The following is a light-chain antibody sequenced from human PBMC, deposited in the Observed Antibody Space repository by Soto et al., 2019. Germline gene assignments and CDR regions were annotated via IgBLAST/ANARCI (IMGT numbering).Light chain of an antibody. J-gene: IGKJ2*01. CDR1: QSVSSN. CDR2: GAS. V-gene: IGKV3-15*01. Sequence: EIVMTQSPATPSVSPGERATLSSTPSQSVSSNLAWYQQKPGQAPRLLIYGASTRATGIPARLSGSGSGTEFTLTISSLQSEDFAVYYCQQYNNWPPYTFGQGTKLEIK. CDR3: QQYNNWPPYT.